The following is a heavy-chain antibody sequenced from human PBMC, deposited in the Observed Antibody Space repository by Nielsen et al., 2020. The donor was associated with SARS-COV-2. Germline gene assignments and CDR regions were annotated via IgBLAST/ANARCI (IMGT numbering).Heavy chain of an antibody. J-gene: IGHJ4*02. Sequence: GGSLRLSCAASGFTFSLYGMHWVRQAPGKGLEWVAVISNDGTWKYYADSVKGRVTISRDNSKNTLYLQMNSLRGEDTAVYYCAKDQRETTKFGLFDSWGQGTLVTVSS. CDR3: AKDQRETTKFGLFDS. D-gene: IGHD3-16*01. CDR1: GFTFSLYG. V-gene: IGHV3-30*18. CDR2: ISNDGTWK.